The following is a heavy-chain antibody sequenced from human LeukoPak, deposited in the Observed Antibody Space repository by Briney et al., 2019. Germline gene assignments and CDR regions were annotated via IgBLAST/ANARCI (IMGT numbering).Heavy chain of an antibody. D-gene: IGHD3-22*01. J-gene: IGHJ4*02. CDR3: ARAHYYDSSGLDF. Sequence: GGSLRLSCAASGFTFSSYAMHWVRQAPGKGLEWVAVISYDGSSKYYADSVKGRFTISRDNAKNSLYLQMNSLRAEDTAVYYCARAHYYDSSGLDFWGQGTLVTVSS. CDR2: ISYDGSSK. CDR1: GFTFSSYA. V-gene: IGHV3-30*04.